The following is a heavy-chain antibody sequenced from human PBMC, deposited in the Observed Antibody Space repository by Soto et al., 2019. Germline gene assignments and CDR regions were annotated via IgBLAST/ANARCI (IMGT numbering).Heavy chain of an antibody. CDR2: INHSGST. J-gene: IGHJ4*02. CDR3: ARGSWLVHVDY. V-gene: IGHV4-34*01. D-gene: IGHD6-19*01. CDR1: GGSFSGYY. Sequence: NPSETLSLTCAVYGGSFSGYYWSWIRQPPGKGLEWIGEINHSGSTNYNPSLKSRVTISVDTSKNQSSLKLSSVTAADTAVYYCARGSWLVHVDYWGQGTLVTVSS.